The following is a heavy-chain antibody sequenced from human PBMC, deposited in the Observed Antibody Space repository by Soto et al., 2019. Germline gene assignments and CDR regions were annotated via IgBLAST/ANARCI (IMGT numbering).Heavy chain of an antibody. D-gene: IGHD3-9*01. CDR2: IGGGGGST. Sequence: GXSLRLSCAASGFTFSSYAMSWVRQAPVNGLEWASAIGGGGGSTYYADSVKGRLTIPRDNPKNTLYLKMNSLRAEDTAFYYCAKDLTRGLLKRAPLFDYGGRGTLFTVSS. J-gene: IGHJ4*02. CDR3: AKDLTRGLLKRAPLFDY. V-gene: IGHV3-23*01. CDR1: GFTFSSYA.